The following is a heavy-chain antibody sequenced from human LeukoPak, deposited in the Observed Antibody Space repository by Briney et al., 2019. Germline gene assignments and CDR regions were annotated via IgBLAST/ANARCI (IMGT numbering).Heavy chain of an antibody. CDR3: ARDEAYQLLL. CDR1: GFTFRTYW. Sequence: GGSLRLSCAASGFTFRTYWMHWVRQAPGKGLVWVSRINGDGSSANYADSVKGRFTISRDNGKNMVYLQMNSLRDEDTAVYYCARDEAYQLLLWGQGTLVTVSS. CDR2: INGDGSSA. D-gene: IGHD2-2*01. J-gene: IGHJ4*02. V-gene: IGHV3-74*01.